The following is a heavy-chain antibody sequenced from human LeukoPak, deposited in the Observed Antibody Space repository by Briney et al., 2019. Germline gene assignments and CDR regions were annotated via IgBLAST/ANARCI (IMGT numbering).Heavy chain of an antibody. D-gene: IGHD2-2*01. CDR1: GFTFSSYA. J-gene: IGHJ4*02. Sequence: PGRSLRLSCAASGFTFSSYAMHWVRQAPGKGLEWVAVISYDGSNKYYADSVKGRFTISRDNARKSLYLQINSLRAEDTAVYYCLPPQIPATGNWGQGTLVTVSS. CDR3: LPPQIPATGN. V-gene: IGHV3-30-3*01. CDR2: ISYDGSNK.